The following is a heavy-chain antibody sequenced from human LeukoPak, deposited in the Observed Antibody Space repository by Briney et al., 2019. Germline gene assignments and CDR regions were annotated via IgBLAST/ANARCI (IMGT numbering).Heavy chain of an antibody. CDR3: AKEMPGDRGRVDHFDH. CDR2: VTNGGAT. V-gene: IGHV3-23*01. CDR1: GFTFSDYI. Sequence: GGFLRLSCVASGFTFSDYIMVWVRQAPGKGLEWVPAVTNGGATFDSDSVKGRFTTSRDNYKKTLYLQMNRLRAEDTAVYYCAKEMPGDRGRVDHFDHWGQGTLGTVS. D-gene: IGHD3-10*01. J-gene: IGHJ4*02.